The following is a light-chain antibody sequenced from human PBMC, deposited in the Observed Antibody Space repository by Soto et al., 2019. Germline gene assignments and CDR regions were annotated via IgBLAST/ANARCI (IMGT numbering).Light chain of an antibody. J-gene: IGLJ2*01. V-gene: IGLV2-18*01. Sequence: QSVLTQPPSVSASPGQSVTIPCTATSSDVGAYNRVSWYQQYPGTPPKLMISEVNNRPSGVPDRFSGSKSGNTASLTISGLQAEDEADYYCILYTSGSTVAFGGVTKLTVL. CDR3: ILYTSGSTVA. CDR1: SSDVGAYNR. CDR2: EVN.